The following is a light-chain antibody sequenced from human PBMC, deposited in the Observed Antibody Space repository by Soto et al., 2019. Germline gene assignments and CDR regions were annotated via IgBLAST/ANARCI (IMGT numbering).Light chain of an antibody. Sequence: IQLPQSPSSLSASVGDRITITCQASQDISNYLNWYQQMPGKAPKLLIYDASNLETGVPSRFSGSGSGTDFTFTISNLQPEDIATYYCQQYDNLPITFGQGTRLEIK. CDR1: QDISNY. V-gene: IGKV1-33*01. J-gene: IGKJ5*01. CDR2: DAS. CDR3: QQYDNLPIT.